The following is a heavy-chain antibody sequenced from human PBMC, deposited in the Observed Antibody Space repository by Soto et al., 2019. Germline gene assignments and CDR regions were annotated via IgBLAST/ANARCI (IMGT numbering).Heavy chain of an antibody. J-gene: IGHJ4*02. CDR1: GGSISSYY. D-gene: IGHD1-7*01. CDR3: ARGQLTGTYYFDY. V-gene: IGHV4-59*01. Sequence: SETLSLTCTVSGGSISSYYWSWIRQPPGKGLEWIGYIYYSGSTNYNPSLKSRVTISVDTSKNQFSLKLSSVTAADTAAYYCARGQLTGTYYFDYWGQGTLVTVSS. CDR2: IYYSGST.